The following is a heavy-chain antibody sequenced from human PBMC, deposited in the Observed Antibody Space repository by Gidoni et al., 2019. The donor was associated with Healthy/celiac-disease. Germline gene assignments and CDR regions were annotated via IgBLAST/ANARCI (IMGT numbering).Heavy chain of an antibody. V-gene: IGHV3-21*01. CDR1: GFTFSRYS. CDR2: ISSSSSYI. Sequence: EVQLVASGGGLVKPGGSLRLSCAASGFTFSRYSMNWVRQAPGKGLEWVSSISSSSSYIYYADSVKGRFTISRDNAKNSLYLQMNSLRAEDTAVYYCARDGYYDSSGYYNENPFDYWGQGTLVTVSS. CDR3: ARDGYYDSSGYYNENPFDY. J-gene: IGHJ4*02. D-gene: IGHD3-22*01.